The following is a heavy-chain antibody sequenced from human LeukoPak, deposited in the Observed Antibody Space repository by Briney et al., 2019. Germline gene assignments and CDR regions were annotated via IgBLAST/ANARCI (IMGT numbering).Heavy chain of an antibody. J-gene: IGHJ4*02. CDR3: ARSLPYCSSTSCYPDY. CDR2: TYYSGST. V-gene: IGHV4-59*01. D-gene: IGHD2-2*01. CDR1: GGSISSYY. Sequence: SETLSLTCTVSGGSISSYYWSWIRQPPGKGLEWIGYTYYSGSTNYNPSLKSRVTISVDTSKNQFSLKLSSVTAADTAVYYCARSLPYCSSTSCYPDYWGQGTLVTVSS.